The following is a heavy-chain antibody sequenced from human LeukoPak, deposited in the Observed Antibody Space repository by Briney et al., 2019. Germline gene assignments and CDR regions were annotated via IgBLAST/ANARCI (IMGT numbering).Heavy chain of an antibody. CDR3: ARDVYSSGYYGQN. CDR1: GFTFISYW. Sequence: GGSLRLSCAASGFTFISYWMYGVRQAPGKGLEWVANIKEDGSEEYYVESVKGRFSVSRDNAKNSLYLQMNSPRAEATAVYYCARDVYSSGYYGQNWGQGILVTVSS. V-gene: IGHV3-7*01. J-gene: IGHJ4*02. CDR2: IKEDGSEE. D-gene: IGHD3-22*01.